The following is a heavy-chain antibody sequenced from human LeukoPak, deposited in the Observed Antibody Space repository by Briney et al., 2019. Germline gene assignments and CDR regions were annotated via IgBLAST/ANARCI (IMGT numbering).Heavy chain of an antibody. J-gene: IGHJ5*02. Sequence: PGGSLRLSCAASGFTFSSYSMNWVRQAPGKGLEWVSSISSSSSYIYYADSVKGRFTTSRDNAKNSLYLQMNGLRAEDTAVYYCARGLVFRGDPWGQGTLVTVSS. V-gene: IGHV3-21*01. CDR3: ARGLVFRGDP. D-gene: IGHD7-27*01. CDR2: ISSSSSYI. CDR1: GFTFSSYS.